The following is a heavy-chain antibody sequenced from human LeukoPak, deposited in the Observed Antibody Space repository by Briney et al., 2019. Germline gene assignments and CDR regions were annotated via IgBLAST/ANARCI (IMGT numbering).Heavy chain of an antibody. V-gene: IGHV3-21*01. Sequence: GGSLRLSCAASGFTFSSYSMNWVRQAPGKGLEWVSSISSSSSYIYYADSVKGRFTISRDNTKNSLYLQMNSLRAEDTAVYYCARRYDSSGYYPYYYYGMDVWGQGTTVTVSS. D-gene: IGHD3-22*01. J-gene: IGHJ6*02. CDR3: ARRYDSSGYYPYYYYGMDV. CDR2: ISSSSSYI. CDR1: GFTFSSYS.